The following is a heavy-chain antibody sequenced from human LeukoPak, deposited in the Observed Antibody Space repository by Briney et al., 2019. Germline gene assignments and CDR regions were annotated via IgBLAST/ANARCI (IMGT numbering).Heavy chain of an antibody. D-gene: IGHD5-18*01. CDR2: INHSGST. CDR1: GGPFSGYY. J-gene: IGHJ5*02. V-gene: IGHV4-34*01. Sequence: PSETLSLTCAVYGGPFSGYYWSWIRQPPGKGLEWIGEINHSGSTNYNPSLKSRVTISVDTSKNQFSLKLSSVTAADTAVYYCARGSSYGYYNWFDPWGQGTLVTVSS. CDR3: ARGSSYGYYNWFDP.